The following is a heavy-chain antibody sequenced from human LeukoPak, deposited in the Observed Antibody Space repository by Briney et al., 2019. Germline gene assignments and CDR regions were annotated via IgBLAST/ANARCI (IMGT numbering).Heavy chain of an antibody. CDR1: GGSTRITSYY. Sequence: PSETLSLTCTVSGGSTRITSYYWGWIRQSPGREPEWIGSIYFSGRTHYNPSLESRVTISVDTSNNQFSLRLNSVTAADTAVYYCARGGSYWDSWGQGTLVTVSS. CDR2: IYFSGRT. V-gene: IGHV4-39*07. CDR3: ARGGSYWDS. D-gene: IGHD3-10*01. J-gene: IGHJ4*02.